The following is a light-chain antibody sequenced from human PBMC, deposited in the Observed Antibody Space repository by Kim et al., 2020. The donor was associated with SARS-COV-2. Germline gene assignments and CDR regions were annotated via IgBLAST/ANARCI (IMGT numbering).Light chain of an antibody. CDR1: SSNIGARYD. Sequence: QSVLTQPPSVSGAPGQRVTISCTGTSSNIGARYDVHWYQYRPGSAPKLLIYDDTNRPSGVPDRFSGSKSGTSASLAITGLQAEDEAEYYCQSYDSSLSGGVVFGGGTQLTVL. CDR2: DDT. CDR3: QSYDSSLSGGVV. J-gene: IGLJ2*01. V-gene: IGLV1-40*01.